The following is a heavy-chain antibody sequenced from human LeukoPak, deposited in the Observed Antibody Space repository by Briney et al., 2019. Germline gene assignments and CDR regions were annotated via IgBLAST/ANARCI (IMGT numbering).Heavy chain of an antibody. D-gene: IGHD5-18*01. CDR1: GDSISGYY. J-gene: IGHJ4*02. V-gene: IGHV4-59*01. CDR3: ARDSRKDTAMVFDY. Sequence: SETLSLTCSVSGDSISGYYWSWIRQPPGKGLEWIAYIHNSGNSNYNPSLKSRVTISADTSKNQFSLKLSSVTAADTAVYYCARDSRKDTAMVFDYWGQGTLVTVSS. CDR2: IHNSGNS.